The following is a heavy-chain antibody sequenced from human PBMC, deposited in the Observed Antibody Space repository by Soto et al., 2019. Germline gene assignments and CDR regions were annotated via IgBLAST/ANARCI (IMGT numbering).Heavy chain of an antibody. CDR2: ISGSGGTT. Sequence: WVRQAPGKGLEWVSTISGSGGTTYYADSVKGRFTISRDNSKNTLYLQMSSLRAEDAAVYYCAKHYDSSGYTVPYYFDYWGQGTPVTVSS. J-gene: IGHJ4*02. V-gene: IGHV3-23*01. CDR3: AKHYDSSGYTVPYYFDY. D-gene: IGHD3-22*01.